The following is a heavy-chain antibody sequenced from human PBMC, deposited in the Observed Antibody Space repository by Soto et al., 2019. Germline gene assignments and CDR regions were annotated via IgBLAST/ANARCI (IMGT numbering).Heavy chain of an antibody. CDR3: SREGGGAFYI. J-gene: IGHJ3*02. Sequence: QVQLQESGPGLVKPSETLSLTCTVSGGSISSYNWSWFRQPPGRGLEWSGYIYYSGSTNYNPSLKSRATKSVDTSKNQFSLKLSHVTAAETAVYYCSREGGGAFYILGQGTMVTVSS. D-gene: IGHD3-16*01. V-gene: IGHV4-59*01. CDR2: IYYSGST. CDR1: GGSISSYN.